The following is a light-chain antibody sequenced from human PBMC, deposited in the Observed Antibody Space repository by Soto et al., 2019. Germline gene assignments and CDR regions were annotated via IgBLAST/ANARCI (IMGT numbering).Light chain of an antibody. CDR3: QQYDHLALP. CDR2: DAS. J-gene: IGKJ4*01. Sequence: DVQMSQSASSLSASVGDRVTITCQASQASSNYLNWYQKKPGKAPKLLIHDASNLETGVPSRLSGSGSGTEFTFTISSLQPEDIATYYLQQYDHLALPVGGGTKVEIK. V-gene: IGKV1-33*01. CDR1: QASSNY.